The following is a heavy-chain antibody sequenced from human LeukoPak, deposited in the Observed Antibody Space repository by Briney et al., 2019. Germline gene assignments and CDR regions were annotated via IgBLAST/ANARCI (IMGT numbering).Heavy chain of an antibody. Sequence: ASVKVSCKASGYTFTSYGISWVRQAPGQGLEWMGWISAYSGNTNYAQKLQGRVTMTTDTSTSTAYMELRSLRSDDTAVYYCARDPYDSSGYYNWFDPWGQGTLVTVSS. CDR2: ISAYSGNT. CDR3: ARDPYDSSGYYNWFDP. CDR1: GYTFTSYG. J-gene: IGHJ5*02. V-gene: IGHV1-18*01. D-gene: IGHD3-22*01.